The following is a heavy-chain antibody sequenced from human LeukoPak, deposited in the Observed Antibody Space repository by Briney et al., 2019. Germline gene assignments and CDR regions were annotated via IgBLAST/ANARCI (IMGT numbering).Heavy chain of an antibody. CDR1: GYTFTSYD. D-gene: IGHD5-18*01. CDR3: ARGVTLLRSGYSYGPGHYYMDV. J-gene: IGHJ6*03. Sequence: ASVKVSCKASGYTFTSYDINWVRQATGQGLEWMGWMNPNSGNTGYAQKFQGRVTMTRNTSISTAYMELSSLRSEDTAVYYCARGVTLLRSGYSYGPGHYYMDVWGKGTTVTVSS. V-gene: IGHV1-8*01. CDR2: MNPNSGNT.